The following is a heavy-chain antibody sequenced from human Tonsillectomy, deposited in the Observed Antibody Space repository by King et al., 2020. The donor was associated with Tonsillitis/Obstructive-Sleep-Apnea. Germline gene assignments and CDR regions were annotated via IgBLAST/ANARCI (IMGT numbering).Heavy chain of an antibody. V-gene: IGHV3-33*01. Sequence: VQLVESGGGVVQPGRSLRLSCATSGFIFSNYGMHWVRQVPGQGLEWAAVIWYDGSHKYYADSVKGRFPISRDNSKNTLDLQMDSLRAEDTAVYYCARGRERYSSSFDSLDIWGQGTLVTVSS. CDR3: ARGRERYSSSFDSLDI. CDR2: IWYDGSHK. D-gene: IGHD6-6*01. J-gene: IGHJ3*02. CDR1: GFIFSNYG.